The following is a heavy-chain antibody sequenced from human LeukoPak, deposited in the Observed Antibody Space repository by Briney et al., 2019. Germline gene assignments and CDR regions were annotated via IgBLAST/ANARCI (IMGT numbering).Heavy chain of an antibody. CDR3: AKDRVRGVIREDYFDY. Sequence: PGGSLRLSCAASGFTFSSYGMHWVRQAPGKGLEWVAVMSYDGSNKYYADSVKGRFTISRDNSKNTLYLQMNSLRAEDTAVYYCAKDRVRGVIREDYFDYWGQGTLVTVSS. CDR2: MSYDGSNK. J-gene: IGHJ4*02. CDR1: GFTFSSYG. D-gene: IGHD3-10*01. V-gene: IGHV3-30*18.